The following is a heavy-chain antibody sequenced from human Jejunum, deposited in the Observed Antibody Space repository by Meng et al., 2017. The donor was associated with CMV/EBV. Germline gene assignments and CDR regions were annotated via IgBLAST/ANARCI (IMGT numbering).Heavy chain of an antibody. CDR3: ARTEDCHTTRCYTGFDP. CDR2: TYYGGRT. Sequence: SIMSGDYYWSWIRQPPAKGLEWIGFTYYGGRTYYNPYLKSRVTISIDTSNNHFSLRLSSAPAADPAVYYCARTEDCHTTRCYTGFDPWGQGTLVTVSS. V-gene: IGHV4-30-4*08. J-gene: IGHJ5*02. D-gene: IGHD2-2*01. CDR1: SIMSGDYY.